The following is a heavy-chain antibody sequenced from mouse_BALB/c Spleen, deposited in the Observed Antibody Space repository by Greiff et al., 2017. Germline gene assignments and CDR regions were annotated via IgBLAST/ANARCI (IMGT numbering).Heavy chain of an antibody. V-gene: IGHV5-4*02. J-gene: IGHJ3*01. D-gene: IGHD2-4*01. CDR3: ARAYDYDEGVRAWFAY. CDR2: ISDGGSYT. Sequence: EVKLQESGGGLVKPGGSLKLSCAASGFTFSDYYMYWVRQTPEKRLEWVATISDGGSYTYYPDSVKGRFTISRDNAKNNLHLQMSSLKSEDTAMYYCARAYDYDEGVRAWFAYWGQGTLVTVSA. CDR1: GFTFSDYY.